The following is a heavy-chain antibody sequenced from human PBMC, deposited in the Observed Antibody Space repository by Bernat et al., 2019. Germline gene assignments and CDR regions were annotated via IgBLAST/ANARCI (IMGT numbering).Heavy chain of an antibody. V-gene: IGHV4-39*01. CDR2: FHYGGNT. CDR1: GGSISSSSYY. CDR3: ARPPNYGGGWFDP. D-gene: IGHD1-7*01. Sequence: QVQLQESGPGLVKPSETLSLTCTVSGGSISSSSYYWGWIRQPPGKGLEWIATFHYGGNTHYNPSLESRVTVSIDTSKNQLSLKLTSVTAADTAVYYCARPPNYGGGWFDPWGQGSLVTVSS. J-gene: IGHJ5*02.